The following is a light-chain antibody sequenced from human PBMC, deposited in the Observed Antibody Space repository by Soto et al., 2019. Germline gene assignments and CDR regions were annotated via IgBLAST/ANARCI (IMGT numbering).Light chain of an antibody. CDR2: EVT. Sequence: QSVLTQPASVSGSPGQSITISCTGTSSDIAGHKYVSWYQQHPGKAPKLIIFEVTNRPSGVSSRFSASKSGDTASLIISGLQAEDEADYFCSSYSSTSTVVFGGGTKVTVL. CDR1: SSDIAGHKY. CDR3: SSYSSTSTVV. V-gene: IGLV2-14*01. J-gene: IGLJ2*01.